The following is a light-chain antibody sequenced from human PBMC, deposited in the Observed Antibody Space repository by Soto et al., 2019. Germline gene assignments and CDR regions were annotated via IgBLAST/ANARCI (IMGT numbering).Light chain of an antibody. CDR1: SSDVGGYNY. CDR2: DVS. CDR3: SSYTSSSTGV. Sequence: QSALTQPASVSGSPGQSITISCTGTSSDVGGYNYVSWYQQHPGKAPKLMIYDVSNRPSGVSNRFSGSKSGNTASLTISGLQAEDEAHYYRSSYTSSSTGVFGGGTKVTVL. V-gene: IGLV2-14*01. J-gene: IGLJ3*02.